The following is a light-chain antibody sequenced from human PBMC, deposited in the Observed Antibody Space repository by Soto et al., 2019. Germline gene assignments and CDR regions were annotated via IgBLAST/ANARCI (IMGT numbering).Light chain of an antibody. CDR2: AAS. V-gene: IGKV1-39*01. Sequence: DIQMTQSPSSLSASVGDRVTITCRASQSISTYVNWYQHKAGKAPNLLLYAASNLQSGVPSRFSGSGSGTHFTLTINSLQPEDFATYYCQQSFNTPWTFGQGTKVDI. J-gene: IGKJ1*01. CDR1: QSISTY. CDR3: QQSFNTPWT.